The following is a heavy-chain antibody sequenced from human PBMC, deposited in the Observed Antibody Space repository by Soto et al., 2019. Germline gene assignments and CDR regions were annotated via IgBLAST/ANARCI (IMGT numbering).Heavy chain of an antibody. V-gene: IGHV1-18*01. D-gene: IGHD3-16*01. J-gene: IGHJ6*02. CDR2: ISPYTGNT. Sequence: QVQLVQSGDEVKKPGASVKVSCKASGYIFVNYGIAWVRQAPGQGLEWMGWISPYTGNTHSATKVQGRLTMTTDTXPSTAYMDLGSRTADDTAVYYCVMVDNYVTPTPQDVWGQGTTVTVSS. CDR3: VMVDNYVTPTPQDV. CDR1: GYIFVNYG.